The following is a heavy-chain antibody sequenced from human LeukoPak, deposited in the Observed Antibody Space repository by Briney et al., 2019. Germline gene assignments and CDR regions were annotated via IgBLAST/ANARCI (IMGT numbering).Heavy chain of an antibody. Sequence: SQTLSLTCTVSGGSINNGDYYWSWIRQHPGGGLEWIGYISYSGSTSYNASLKSRVTISVDTSKNQFSLKLNSVTAADTAVYYCARAYTTRLLSRKSWFDPWGQGTLVTVSS. V-gene: IGHV4-31*03. D-gene: IGHD3-3*01. CDR2: ISYSGST. CDR3: ARAYTTRLLSRKSWFDP. CDR1: GGSINNGDYY. J-gene: IGHJ5*02.